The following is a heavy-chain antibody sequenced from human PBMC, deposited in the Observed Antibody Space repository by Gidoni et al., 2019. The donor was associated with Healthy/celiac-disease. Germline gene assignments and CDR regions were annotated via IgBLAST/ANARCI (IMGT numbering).Heavy chain of an antibody. CDR2: ISGSGGST. CDR3: AKDDYDSSGYWALVIGAFDI. J-gene: IGHJ3*02. CDR1: GFTFSSYA. V-gene: IGHV3-23*01. Sequence: EVQLLESGGGLVQPGGSLRLSCAASGFTFSSYAMSWVRQAPGKGLEWVSAISGSGGSTYYADAVKGRFTISRDNSKNTLYLQMNSLRAEDTAVYYCAKDDYDSSGYWALVIGAFDIWGQGTMVTVSS. D-gene: IGHD3-22*01.